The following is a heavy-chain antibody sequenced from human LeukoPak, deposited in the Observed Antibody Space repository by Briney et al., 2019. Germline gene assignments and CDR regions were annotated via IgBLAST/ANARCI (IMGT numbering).Heavy chain of an antibody. CDR1: GYSFTSYW. CDR2: IYPGDSDT. J-gene: IGHJ3*02. V-gene: IGHV5-51*01. Sequence: GESLKISCKGSGYSFTSYWIGWVRQMPGKGLEWMGIIYPGDSDTRYSPSFQGQVTISADKSISTAYLLWSSLKASDTAMYYCARFRGYCTSTGCYDAFDIWGQGTMVTVSS. CDR3: ARFRGYCTSTGCYDAFDI. D-gene: IGHD2-2*01.